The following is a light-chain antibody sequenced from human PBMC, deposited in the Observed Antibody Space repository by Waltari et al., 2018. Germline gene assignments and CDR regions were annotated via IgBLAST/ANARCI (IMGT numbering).Light chain of an antibody. J-gene: IGLJ3*02. Sequence: QSVLAQPPSASETPGQRVTISCSGSSSNIGSNSIYWYQQLPGTAPKLLIYRSHERPSGVPERFSGSKSGTSASLAISGLRSEDEADYYCATWDDSLTAWVFGGGTKVTVV. CDR2: RSH. V-gene: IGLV1-47*01. CDR1: SSNIGSNS. CDR3: ATWDDSLTAWV.